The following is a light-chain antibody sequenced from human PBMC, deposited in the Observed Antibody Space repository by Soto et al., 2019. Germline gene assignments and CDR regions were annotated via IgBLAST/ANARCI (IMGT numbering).Light chain of an antibody. CDR1: QSVSSQ. V-gene: IGKV3-11*01. J-gene: IGKJ2*01. Sequence: EIVLTQSPATLSLSPGERATLSCRASQSVSSQLAWYQQKPGQAPRLLIYDASNTATGIPARFSGSGSGTDFTLTISSLEPEDFVVYYCHQRSNWPRTFGQGTKLEIK. CDR3: HQRSNWPRT. CDR2: DAS.